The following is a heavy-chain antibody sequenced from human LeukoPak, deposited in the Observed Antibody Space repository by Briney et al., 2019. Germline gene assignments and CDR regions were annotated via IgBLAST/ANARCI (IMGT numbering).Heavy chain of an antibody. J-gene: IGHJ4*02. Sequence: TLSLTCSVSGGSISNYYWSWIRQPPGKALEWLTLIYWNDAKLYSPSLKSRLTITKDTSKNQVVLTLTNMDPVDTATYYCAHGKIAAAGRPLDYWGQGTLVTVSS. D-gene: IGHD6-13*01. CDR1: GGSISNYYWS. CDR3: AHGKIAAAGRPLDY. CDR2: IYWNDAK. V-gene: IGHV2-5*01.